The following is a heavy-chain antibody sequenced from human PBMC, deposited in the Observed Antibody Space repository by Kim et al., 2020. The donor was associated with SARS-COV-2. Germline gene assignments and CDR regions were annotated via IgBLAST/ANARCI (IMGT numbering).Heavy chain of an antibody. CDR1: GFTFSRSG. V-gene: IGHV3-33*05. CDR3: ARDFKDSIRFGLGYLDY. J-gene: IGHJ4*02. CDR2: IPYDGSNK. D-gene: IGHD6-13*01. Sequence: GGSLRLSCAASGFTFSRSGMHWVRQAPGKGLEWVAIIPYDGSNKYYADSVKGRFTISRDNSKNTLYLEMNSLRAEDTAVYYCARDFKDSIRFGLGYLDYWGQGTLVIVSS.